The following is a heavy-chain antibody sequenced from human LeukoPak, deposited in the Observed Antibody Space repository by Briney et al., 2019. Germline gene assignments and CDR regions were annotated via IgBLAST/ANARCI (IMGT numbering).Heavy chain of an antibody. D-gene: IGHD3-22*01. CDR2: ISSSSCYI. Sequence: GGSLSLSCAASGFTFSSYSMNWVRQAPGKGLEWVSSISSSSCYIYYADSVKGRFTISRDNAKNSLYLQMNSLRAEDTAVYYCARGDYYDSKEAFDYWGQGTLVTVSS. J-gene: IGHJ4*02. CDR1: GFTFSSYS. CDR3: ARGDYYDSKEAFDY. V-gene: IGHV3-21*01.